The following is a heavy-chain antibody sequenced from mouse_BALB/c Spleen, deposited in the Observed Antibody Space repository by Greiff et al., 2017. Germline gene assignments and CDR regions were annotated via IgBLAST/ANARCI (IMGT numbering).Heavy chain of an antibody. Sequence: QVQLQQSGAELMKPGASVKISCKATGYTFSSYWIEWVKQRPGHGLEWIGEILPGSGSTNYNEKFKGKATFTADTSSNTAYMQLSSLTSEDSAVYYCARTPYYRYDAYAMDYWGQGTSVTVSS. D-gene: IGHD2-14*01. V-gene: IGHV1-9*01. CDR3: ARTPYYRYDAYAMDY. CDR1: GYTFSSYW. CDR2: ILPGSGST. J-gene: IGHJ4*01.